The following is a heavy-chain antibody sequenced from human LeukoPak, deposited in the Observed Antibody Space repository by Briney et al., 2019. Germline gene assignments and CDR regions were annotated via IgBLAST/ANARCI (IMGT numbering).Heavy chain of an antibody. J-gene: IGHJ4*02. V-gene: IGHV3-7*01. Sequence: GGSLRLSCAASGFIFSSYWMSWVRQAPGKGLEWVANIKQDGSEKYYVDSVKGRFTISRDNAKNSLYLQMNSLRAEDTAVYYCARVDGSSWYSGSFPYYFDYWGQGTLVTVSS. CDR1: GFIFSSYW. CDR3: ARVDGSSWYSGSFPYYFDY. D-gene: IGHD6-13*01. CDR2: IKQDGSEK.